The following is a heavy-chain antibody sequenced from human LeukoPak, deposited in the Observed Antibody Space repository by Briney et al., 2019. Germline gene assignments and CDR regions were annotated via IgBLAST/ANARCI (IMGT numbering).Heavy chain of an antibody. CDR2: ISAYNGNT. V-gene: IGHV1-18*01. CDR3: ARDLAYYYDSSGYPPLAEYFQH. J-gene: IGHJ1*01. Sequence: ASVKVSCKASGYTFTSYDINWVRQATGQGLEWMGWISAYNGNTNYAQKLQGRVTMTTDTSTSTAYVELRSLRSDDTAVYYCARDLAYYYDSSGYPPLAEYFQHWGQGTLVTVSS. CDR1: GYTFTSYD. D-gene: IGHD3-22*01.